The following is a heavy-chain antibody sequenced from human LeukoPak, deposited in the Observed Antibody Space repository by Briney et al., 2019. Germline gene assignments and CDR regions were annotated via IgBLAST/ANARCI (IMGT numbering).Heavy chain of an antibody. J-gene: IGHJ4*02. V-gene: IGHV3-30*18. D-gene: IGHD3-10*01. CDR1: GFTFSSYG. CDR3: AKPYYYGSRSYMDY. CDR2: ISYDGSNT. Sequence: PGRSLRLSCAASGFTFSSYGMHWVRQAPGKGLEWVAVISYDGSNTYYADSVKGRFTISRDNSKNMLYLQMISLRAEDTAVYYCAKPYYYGSRSYMDYWGQGTLVTVSS.